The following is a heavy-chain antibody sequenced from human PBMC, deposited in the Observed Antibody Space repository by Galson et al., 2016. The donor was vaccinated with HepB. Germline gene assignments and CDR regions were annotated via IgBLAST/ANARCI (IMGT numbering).Heavy chain of an antibody. CDR3: ARHPDYYDNSGYLDY. Sequence: SLRLSCAASTFTFSSFAMSWVRQAPGKGLEWVSSIGHSGGYIYYADSVKGRFTISRDNSNNTLYLQMNSLRAEDTAVYCCARHPDYYDNSGYLDYWGQGTLVTVSS. D-gene: IGHD3-22*01. CDR2: IGHSGGYI. V-gene: IGHV3-23*01. CDR1: TFTFSSFA. J-gene: IGHJ4*02.